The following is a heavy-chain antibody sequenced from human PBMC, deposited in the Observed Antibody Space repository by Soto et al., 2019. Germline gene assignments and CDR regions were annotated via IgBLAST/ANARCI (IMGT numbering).Heavy chain of an antibody. V-gene: IGHV3-30-3*01. Sequence: RRLSCAASGFTFSSYAMHWVRQAPGKGLEWVAVISYDGSNKYYADSVKGRFTISRDNSKNTLYLQMNSLRAEDTAVYYCARALKYYDFWSGYYTTPSYYGMDVWGQGTTVTVSS. CDR2: ISYDGSNK. CDR1: GFTFSSYA. J-gene: IGHJ6*02. CDR3: ARALKYYDFWSGYYTTPSYYGMDV. D-gene: IGHD3-3*01.